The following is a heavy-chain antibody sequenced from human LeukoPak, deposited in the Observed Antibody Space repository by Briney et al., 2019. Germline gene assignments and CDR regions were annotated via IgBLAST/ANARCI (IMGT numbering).Heavy chain of an antibody. Sequence: PSETLSLTCTVSGGSISSYYWSWIRQPAGKGLEWIGRIYTSGSTNYNPSLKSRVTMSVDSSKNQFSLKLSSVTAADTAVYYCASGPDCSSTSCLDYYYYYMDVWGKGTTVTVSS. CDR1: GGSISSYY. J-gene: IGHJ6*03. D-gene: IGHD2-2*01. CDR3: ASGPDCSSTSCLDYYYYYMDV. V-gene: IGHV4-4*07. CDR2: IYTSGST.